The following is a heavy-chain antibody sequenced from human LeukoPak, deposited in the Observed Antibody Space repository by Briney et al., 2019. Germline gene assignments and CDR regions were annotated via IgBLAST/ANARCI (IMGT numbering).Heavy chain of an antibody. Sequence: KPSETLSLTCTVSGGSISSYYWSWIRQPPGKGLEWIGEINHSGSTNYNPSLKSRVTISVDTSKNQFSLKLSSVAAADTAVYYCARADGDFLYYYYYYMDVWAKGPRSPSP. V-gene: IGHV4-34*01. CDR3: ARADGDFLYYYYYYMDV. CDR2: INHSGST. J-gene: IGHJ6*03. D-gene: IGHD4-17*01. CDR1: GGSISSYY.